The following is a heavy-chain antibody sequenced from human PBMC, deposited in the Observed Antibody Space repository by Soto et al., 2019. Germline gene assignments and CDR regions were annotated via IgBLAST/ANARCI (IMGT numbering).Heavy chain of an antibody. Sequence: EVQLVESGGGLVQPGGSLRLSCAASGFTLNSNWMHWVRQAPGKGLVWVSRINDDGSMTNYADSVRGRFTISRDNAKSTLHVQLNSLRAEDTAVYYCVRLKPGTAAFDYWGQGTLVTVSS. CDR3: VRLKPGTAAFDY. J-gene: IGHJ4*02. D-gene: IGHD6-13*01. V-gene: IGHV3-74*01. CDR1: GFTLNSNW. CDR2: INDDGSMT.